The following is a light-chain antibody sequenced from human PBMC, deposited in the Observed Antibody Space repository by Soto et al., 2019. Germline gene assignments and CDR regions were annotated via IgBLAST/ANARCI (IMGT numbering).Light chain of an antibody. CDR3: QQYGSSRT. CDR2: GAS. V-gene: IGKV3-20*01. CDR1: QSVSSSY. Sequence: EIVLTQSPGTLSLSPGERATLSCRASQSVSSSYLAWYQQKPGQAPRLLIYGASSRATGIPDRFSGSGSGTDFTLTISRLEPEDFAVYYCQQYGSSRTFGXGX. J-gene: IGKJ1*01.